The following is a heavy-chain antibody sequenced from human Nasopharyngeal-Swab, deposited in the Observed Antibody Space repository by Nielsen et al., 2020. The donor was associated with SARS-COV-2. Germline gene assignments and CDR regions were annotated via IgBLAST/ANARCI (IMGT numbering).Heavy chain of an antibody. D-gene: IGHD4-17*01. J-gene: IGHJ4*02. CDR1: GYSISSGYY. CDR2: IYHSGST. Sequence: SETLSLTCAVSGYSISSGYYWGWIRQPPGKGLEWIGSIYHSGSTNYNPSLKSRVTISVDTSKNQFSLKLNSVTAADTAVYYCARGSVTVTTYFDYWGQGTLVTVSS. CDR3: ARGSVTVTTYFDY. V-gene: IGHV4-38-2*01.